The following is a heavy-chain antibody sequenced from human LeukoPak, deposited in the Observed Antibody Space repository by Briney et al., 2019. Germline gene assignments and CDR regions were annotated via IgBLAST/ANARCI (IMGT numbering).Heavy chain of an antibody. CDR1: GFTFSDYY. CDR3: ARVFRRSAVATIFPSYYSDY. J-gene: IGHJ4*02. CDR2: IRRRSSYT. D-gene: IGHD5-12*01. Sequence: GGSLRRSCAASGFTFSDYYMSGIRQAPGKGGEWVSYIRRRSSYTKCAESGKGGFTISRDNAKTSLYLQMTSLRPEDTALYYCARVFRRSAVATIFPSYYSDYWGQGTLVTVSS. V-gene: IGHV3-11*06.